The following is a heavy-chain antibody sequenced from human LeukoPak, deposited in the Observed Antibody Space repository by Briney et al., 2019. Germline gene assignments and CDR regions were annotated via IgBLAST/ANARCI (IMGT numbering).Heavy chain of an antibody. CDR3: ARVRYRLAETYIDY. CDR2: INPDSGGT. CDR1: GYTFTGYY. V-gene: IGHV1-2*02. Sequence: AASVKVSCTASGYTFTGYYMHWVRQAPGQGLEWMGWINPDSGGTNYAQKFQGRVTMTRDTSISTAYMELSRLRSDDTAVYYCARVRYRLAETYIDYWGQGTLVTVSS. J-gene: IGHJ4*02. D-gene: IGHD3-16*01.